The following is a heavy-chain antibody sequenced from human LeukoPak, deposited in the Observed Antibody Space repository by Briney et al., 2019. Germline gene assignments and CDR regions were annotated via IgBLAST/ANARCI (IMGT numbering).Heavy chain of an antibody. Sequence: GGSLRLSCAASGFTFSSYAMHWVRQAPGKGLEWVAVISYDGSNKYYADSVKGRFTISRDNSKNTLFLQMNSLRAGDTAVYYCARLSQGRYGFWNACRPNSFDIWGQGTMVTVSS. D-gene: IGHD3-3*01. CDR2: ISYDGSNK. V-gene: IGHV3-30*04. CDR3: ARLSQGRYGFWNACRPNSFDI. J-gene: IGHJ3*02. CDR1: GFTFSSYA.